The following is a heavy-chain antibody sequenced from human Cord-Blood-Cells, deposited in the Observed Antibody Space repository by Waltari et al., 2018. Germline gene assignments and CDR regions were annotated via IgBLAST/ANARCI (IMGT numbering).Heavy chain of an antibody. V-gene: IGHV1-2*02. CDR2: NNPDSGGT. D-gene: IGHD2-15*01. Sequence: QVQLVQSGAEVKKPGASVKVSCKASGYTFTGYYMHWVRQAPGQGLEWMGWNNPDSGGTNYAQKCQGRVTMTRDTSISTAYMELSRLRSDDTAVYYCARQRYCSGGSCYSYFQHWGQGTLVTVSS. CDR3: ARQRYCSGGSCYSYFQH. CDR1: GYTFTGYY. J-gene: IGHJ1*01.